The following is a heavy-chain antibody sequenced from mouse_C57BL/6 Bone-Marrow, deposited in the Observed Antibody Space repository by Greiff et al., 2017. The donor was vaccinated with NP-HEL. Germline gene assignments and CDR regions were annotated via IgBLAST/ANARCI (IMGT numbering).Heavy chain of an antibody. J-gene: IGHJ4*01. V-gene: IGHV3-6*01. D-gene: IGHD1-1*01. CDR2: ISYDGSN. Sequence: EVQVVESGPGLVKPSQSLSLTCSVTGYSITSGYYWNWIRQFPGNKLEWMGYISYDGSNNYNPSLKNRISITRDTSKNQFFLKLNSVTTEDTATYYCAKGIYGSRDYYAMDYWGQGTSVTVSS. CDR1: GYSITSGYY. CDR3: AKGIYGSRDYYAMDY.